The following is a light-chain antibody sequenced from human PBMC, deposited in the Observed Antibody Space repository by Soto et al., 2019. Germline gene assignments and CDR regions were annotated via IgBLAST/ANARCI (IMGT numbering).Light chain of an antibody. CDR3: QQYGSSPLYT. V-gene: IGKV3-20*01. Sequence: EIVVTQSPGTMSLTLGERATLSCRASQSVSSSYLAWYQQKPGQAPTLLIYGASTRATGIPDRFSGSGSGTDFTLTISRLEPEDFAVYYCQQYGSSPLYTFGQGTK. CDR1: QSVSSSY. CDR2: GAS. J-gene: IGKJ2*01.